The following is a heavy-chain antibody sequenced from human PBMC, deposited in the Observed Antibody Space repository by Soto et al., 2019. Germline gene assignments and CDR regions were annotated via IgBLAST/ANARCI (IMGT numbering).Heavy chain of an antibody. CDR3: ARVGVLYCGGDCQSLDFDY. CDR1: GGSISSGGYS. V-gene: IGHV4-30-2*01. CDR2: IYHSGST. J-gene: IGHJ4*02. D-gene: IGHD2-21*02. Sequence: SETLSLTCAVSGGSISSGGYSWSWIRQPPGKGLEWIGYIYHSGSTYYNPSLKSRVTISVDTSKNQFSLKLSSVTAADTAVYYCARVGVLYCGGDCQSLDFDYWGQGTLVTVS.